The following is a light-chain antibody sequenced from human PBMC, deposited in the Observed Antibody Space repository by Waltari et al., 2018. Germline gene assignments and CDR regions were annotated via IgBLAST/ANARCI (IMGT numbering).Light chain of an antibody. CDR3: QEYVNLPST. V-gene: IGKV3-20*01. J-gene: IGKJ1*01. CDR1: QSVRRS. CDR2: GTS. Sequence: EIVLTQSPGTLSLSPGDRATLSCRASQSVRRSLTWYQQKPGQAPRLLIYGTSTRATGIPDRFSGSGSGTDFSLTISRLEPEDFAVYYCQEYVNLPSTFGQGTKVEIK.